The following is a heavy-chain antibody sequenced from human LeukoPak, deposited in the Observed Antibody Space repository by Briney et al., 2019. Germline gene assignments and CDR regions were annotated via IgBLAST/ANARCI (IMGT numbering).Heavy chain of an antibody. CDR1: GYTFTLYY. CDR2: INPTDGAT. CDR3: AREQRAGLSATLGGLFASYYTSYYMAV. D-gene: IGHD3-16*01. Sequence: ASVKVSCKASGYTFTLYYIHWLRQAPGQGLECMGLINPTDGATTYAQRFQVRVTLTSDMSTTTVYMDLRSMSCDDTAVSFCAREQRAGLSATLGGLFASYYTSYYMAVWGRGTTVTVSS. V-gene: IGHV1-46*01. J-gene: IGHJ6*03.